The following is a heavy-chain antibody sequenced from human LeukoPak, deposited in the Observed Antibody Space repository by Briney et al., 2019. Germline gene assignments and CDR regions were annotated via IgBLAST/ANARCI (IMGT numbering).Heavy chain of an antibody. CDR1: GGTFSGYY. CDR2: IHHSGST. CDR3: ARRYYGSGAPLGY. Sequence: PSETLSLTCAVYGGTFSGYYWSWIRQPPGKGLEWIGEIHHSGSTNYNPSLKSRVTISVDTSKNQFSLKLSSVTAADTAVYYCARRYYGSGAPLGYWGQGTLVTVSS. V-gene: IGHV4-34*01. J-gene: IGHJ4*02. D-gene: IGHD3-10*01.